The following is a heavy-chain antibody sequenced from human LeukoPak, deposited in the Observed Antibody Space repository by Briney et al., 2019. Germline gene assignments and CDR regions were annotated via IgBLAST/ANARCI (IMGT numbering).Heavy chain of an antibody. CDR2: IYYSGST. CDR3: ARHSAYLDAFDI. V-gene: IGHV4-39*01. CDR1: GGSISSSSYY. Sequence: SETLSLTCTVSGGSISSSSYYWGWIRQPPGKGREWIGSIYYSGSTYYSPSLKSRVTISVDTSKNQFSLKLSSLTAADTAVYYCARHSAYLDAFDIWGQGTMVTVSS. J-gene: IGHJ3*02. D-gene: IGHD3-16*01.